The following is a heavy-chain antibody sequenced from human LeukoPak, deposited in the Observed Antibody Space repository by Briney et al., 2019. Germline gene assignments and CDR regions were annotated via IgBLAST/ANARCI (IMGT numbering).Heavy chain of an antibody. J-gene: IGHJ6*02. D-gene: IGHD5-12*01. CDR2: FDPEDGET. V-gene: IGHV1-24*01. CDR1: GYTLTELS. Sequence: ASVKVSCKVSGYTLTELSMHWVRQAPGKGLEWMGGFDPEDGETIYAQKFQGRVTMTEDTSTDTAYMELSSLRPEDTAVYYCARVPYEAVDIVATIYYYYGMDVWGQGTTVTVSS. CDR3: ARVPYEAVDIVATIYYYYGMDV.